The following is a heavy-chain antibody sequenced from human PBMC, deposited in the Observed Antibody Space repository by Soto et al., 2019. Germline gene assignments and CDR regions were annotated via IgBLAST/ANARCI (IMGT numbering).Heavy chain of an antibody. D-gene: IGHD3-16*01. CDR1: GFTFSDRY. V-gene: IGHV3-72*01. J-gene: IGHJ4*02. CDR3: TIEGAYPGPDFDY. Sequence: GGSLRLSCAASGFTFSDRYMDWVRQAPGKGLEWVGRTKNKANSYATEYAASVKGRFTISRDYSRDSVYLQMNSLKTDDTAVYYCTIEGAYPGPDFDYWGQGTLVTVSS. CDR2: TKNKANSYAT.